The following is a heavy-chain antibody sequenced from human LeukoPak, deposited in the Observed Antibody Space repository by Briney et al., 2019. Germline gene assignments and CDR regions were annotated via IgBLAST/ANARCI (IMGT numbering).Heavy chain of an antibody. CDR1: GFTVSSNY. CDR2: IYSGGST. D-gene: IGHD5-12*01. CDR3: ARDRFDPYSGCVSTWGYYYYYGMDV. V-gene: IGHV3-53*01. J-gene: IGHJ6*02. Sequence: PGGSLRLSCAASGFTVSSNYMSWVRQAPEKGLEWVSVIYSGGSTYYADSVKGRFTISRDNSKNTLYLQMNSLRAEDTAVYYCARDRFDPYSGCVSTWGYYYYYGMDVWGQGTTVTVSS.